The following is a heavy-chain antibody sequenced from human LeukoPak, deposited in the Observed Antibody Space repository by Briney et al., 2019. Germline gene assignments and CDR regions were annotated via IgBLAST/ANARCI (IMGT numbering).Heavy chain of an antibody. CDR1: GFTFSGYA. V-gene: IGHV3-23*01. Sequence: GESLRLSCAASGFTFSGYAMYWVCQAPGKGLEWVSSIEASGGATYYADAVKGRFTISRDNSKNTFYLQMNSLRAEDTALYYCAKGSGSGWYGWFAPWGQGTLVTVSS. J-gene: IGHJ5*02. D-gene: IGHD6-19*01. CDR3: AKGSGSGWYGWFAP. CDR2: IEASGGAT.